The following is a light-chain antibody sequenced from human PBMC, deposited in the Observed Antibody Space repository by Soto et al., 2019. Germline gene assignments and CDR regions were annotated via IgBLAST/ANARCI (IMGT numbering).Light chain of an antibody. CDR2: GAS. CDR1: QSVSSSY. V-gene: IGKV3-20*01. CDR3: QQYGSSHHT. J-gene: IGKJ2*01. Sequence: EIVLTQSPGTLSLSPGERATLSCRARQSVSSSYLAWYQHTPGQAPRLLIYGASSRATGIPDRFSGSGSGRDFTLTISRLEPEDFAVYYCQQYGSSHHTFGQGTKLEIK.